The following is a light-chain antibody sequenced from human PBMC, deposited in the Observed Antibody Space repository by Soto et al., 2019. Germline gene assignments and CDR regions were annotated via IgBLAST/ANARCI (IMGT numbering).Light chain of an antibody. J-gene: IGKJ4*01. V-gene: IGKV1-27*01. CDR3: QKYNSAPLT. Sequence: DIQMTQSPSSLSASLGDRVTITCRASQGIGVYLAWFQQKPGNVPKLLIYAASALQSGVPSRFSGSGSGTDFTLTISSLQPEDISTYYCQKYNSAPLTFGGRTRVEIK. CDR1: QGIGVY. CDR2: AAS.